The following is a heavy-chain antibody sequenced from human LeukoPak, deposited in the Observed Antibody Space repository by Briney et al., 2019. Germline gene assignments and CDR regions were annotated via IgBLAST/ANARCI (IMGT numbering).Heavy chain of an antibody. CDR3: ASQGDDYGDNGAFDI. V-gene: IGHV4-4*02. D-gene: IGHD4-17*01. CDR1: GGSISSSNW. J-gene: IGHJ3*02. CDR2: IYHSGST. Sequence: SETLSLTCAVSGGSISSSNWWSWVRQPPGKGLEWIGEIYHSGSTNYNPSLKSRVTISVDKSKNQFSLKLSSVTAADTAVYYCASQGDDYGDNGAFDIWGQGTMVTVSS.